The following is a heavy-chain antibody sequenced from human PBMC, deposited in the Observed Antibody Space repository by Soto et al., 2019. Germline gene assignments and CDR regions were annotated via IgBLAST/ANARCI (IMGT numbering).Heavy chain of an antibody. V-gene: IGHV1-69*01. CDR2: IIPIFGTA. J-gene: IGHJ6*02. CDR3: ARNGNYYYGSGEIYYCYGMDV. CDR1: GGTFSSYA. D-gene: IGHD3-10*01. Sequence: QVQLVQSGAEVKKPGSSVKVSCKASGGTFSSYAISWVRQAPGQGLEWMGGIIPIFGTANYAQKFQGRVTITADESTSTAYMELSSLRSEDTAVYYCARNGNYYYGSGEIYYCYGMDVWGQGTTVSVSS.